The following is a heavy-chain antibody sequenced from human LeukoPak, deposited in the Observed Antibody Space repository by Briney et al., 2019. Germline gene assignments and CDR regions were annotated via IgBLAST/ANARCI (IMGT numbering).Heavy chain of an antibody. D-gene: IGHD4-11*01. V-gene: IGHV1-69*06. CDR2: LIPIFGTP. J-gene: IGHJ4*02. Sequence: SVTVSCKASGGTFSNYAITWVRQAPGQGIEWMGGLIPIFGTPNYAQKFQGRVTITADKSTSTAYMELSSLRSEDTAVYYCARFRGYSNYVYFDYWGQGTLVTVSS. CDR1: GGTFSNYA. CDR3: ARFRGYSNYVYFDY.